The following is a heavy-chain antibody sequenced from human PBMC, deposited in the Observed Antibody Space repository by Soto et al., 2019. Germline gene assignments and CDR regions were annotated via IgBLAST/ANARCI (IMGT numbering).Heavy chain of an antibody. CDR3: ARVGRVAVAGNAFDI. CDR2: ISSSSSYI. Sequence: EVQLVESGGGLVKPGGSLRLSCAASGFTFSSYSMNWVRQAPGKGLEWVSSISSSSSYIYYADSVKGRFTISRDNAMNSLYLQMNSLRAEDTAVYYCARVGRVAVAGNAFDIWGQGTMVTVSS. J-gene: IGHJ3*02. V-gene: IGHV3-21*01. D-gene: IGHD6-19*01. CDR1: GFTFSSYS.